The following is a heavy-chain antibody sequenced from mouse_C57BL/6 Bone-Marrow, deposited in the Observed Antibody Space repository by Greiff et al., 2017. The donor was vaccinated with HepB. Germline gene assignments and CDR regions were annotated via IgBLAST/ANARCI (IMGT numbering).Heavy chain of an antibody. Sequence: VHVKQSGTVLARPGASVKMSCKTSGYTFTSYWMHWVKQRPGQGLEWIGAIYPGNSDTSYNQKFKGKAKLTAVTSASTAYMELSSLTNEDSAVYYCTSGSSYAGGYWGQGTTLTVSS. CDR2: IYPGNSDT. CDR3: TSGSSYAGGY. V-gene: IGHV1-5*01. J-gene: IGHJ2*01. D-gene: IGHD1-1*01. CDR1: GYTFTSYW.